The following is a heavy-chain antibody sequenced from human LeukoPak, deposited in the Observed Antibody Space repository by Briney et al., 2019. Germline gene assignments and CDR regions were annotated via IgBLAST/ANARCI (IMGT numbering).Heavy chain of an antibody. CDR3: AKDRPVRDYGDYVFPDAFDI. D-gene: IGHD4-17*01. V-gene: IGHV3-30*18. J-gene: IGHJ3*02. CDR1: GFALRNYG. CDR2: ISHDGSDK. Sequence: GGSLRLSCAASGFALRNYGIHWAPDAPGEGLEWGAVISHDGSDKYYADSVKGRFTISRDNSKNTLYLQRNSLRADDTAVYYCAKDRPVRDYGDYVFPDAFDIWGQGTLVTVSS.